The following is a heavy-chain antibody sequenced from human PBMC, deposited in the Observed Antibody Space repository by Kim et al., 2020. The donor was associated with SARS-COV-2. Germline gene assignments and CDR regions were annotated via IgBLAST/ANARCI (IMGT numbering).Heavy chain of an antibody. CDR2: ISSSSSYI. CDR3: ARDLISCSGGSCYSGHYGMDV. Sequence: GGSLRLSCAASGFTFSSYSMNWVRQAPGKGLEWVSSISSSSSYIYYADSVKGRFTISRDNAKNSLYLQMNSLRAEDTAVYYCARDLISCSGGSCYSGHYGMDVWGQGTTVTVSS. V-gene: IGHV3-21*04. D-gene: IGHD2-15*01. CDR1: GFTFSSYS. J-gene: IGHJ6*02.